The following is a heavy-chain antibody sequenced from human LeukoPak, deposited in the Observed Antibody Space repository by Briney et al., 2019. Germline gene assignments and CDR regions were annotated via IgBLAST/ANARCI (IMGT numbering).Heavy chain of an antibody. J-gene: IGHJ4*02. D-gene: IGHD2-15*01. CDR1: GFTFSSNY. V-gene: IGHV3-66*01. CDR2: IYGGGST. Sequence: PGESLKISCAASGFTFSSNYMSWVRQAPGKGLEWVSVIYGGGSTHYADSVKGRFTISRDNSKNTLYLQMNSLRAGDTAVYYCARDPTSRGWYYFDYWGQGTLVTVSS. CDR3: ARDPTSRGWYYFDY.